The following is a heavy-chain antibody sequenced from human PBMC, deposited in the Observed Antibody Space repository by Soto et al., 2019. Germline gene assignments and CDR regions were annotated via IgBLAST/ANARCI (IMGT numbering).Heavy chain of an antibody. CDR2: IYHSGST. CDR1: GGSISSGGYS. V-gene: IGHV4-30-2*01. CDR3: ARGGFGHYSDS. Sequence: PSETLSLTCAVSGGSISSGGYSWSWIRQPPGKGLEWIGYIYHSGSTYYNPSLKSRVSISVDGSKNQFSLKVNSVTAADTAVYYCARGGFGHYSDSWGQGSLVTVSS. D-gene: IGHD3-3*01. J-gene: IGHJ4*02.